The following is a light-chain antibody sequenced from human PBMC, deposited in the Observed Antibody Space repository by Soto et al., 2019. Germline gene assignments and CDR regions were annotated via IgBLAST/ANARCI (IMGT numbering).Light chain of an antibody. CDR1: QSVRDNY. CDR3: QQYGTSMYT. CDR2: GAS. J-gene: IGKJ2*01. Sequence: EIVLTQSPDTVSLSPGERVTLSCRASQSVRDNYLAWYQQKPGQAPRLLIYGASTRATDIPDRFSGSGSGTDFTLTINSLEPEDFAVYYCQQYGTSMYTFGQGPKLEIK. V-gene: IGKV3-20*01.